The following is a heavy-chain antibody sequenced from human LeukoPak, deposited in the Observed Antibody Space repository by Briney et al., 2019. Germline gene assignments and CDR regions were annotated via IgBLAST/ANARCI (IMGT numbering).Heavy chain of an antibody. D-gene: IGHD1-26*01. J-gene: IGHJ4*02. CDR1: GGAISSGSHY. Sequence: SETLSLTCTVSGGAISSGSHYWGWIRQPPGKGLEWIGSIYHSGSTYYNPSLKSRVTISVDTSKNQFSLKLSSVTAADTAVYYCASGRPIRFDYWGQGTLVTVSS. V-gene: IGHV4-39*07. CDR2: IYHSGST. CDR3: ASGRPIRFDY.